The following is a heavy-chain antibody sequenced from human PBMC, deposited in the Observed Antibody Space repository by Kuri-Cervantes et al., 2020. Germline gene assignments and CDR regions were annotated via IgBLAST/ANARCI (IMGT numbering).Heavy chain of an antibody. CDR1: GFTFSSYA. CDR3: ARPGHCSGGSCQRAFDI. Sequence: LSLTCAASGFTFSSYAMHWVRQAPGKGLEWVAVISHDGSNTYYADSVKGRFTISRDNSKNTLYVQMNSLRHEDTAVYYCARPGHCSGGSCQRAFDIWGPGTMVTVSS. V-gene: IGHV3-30-3*01. CDR2: ISHDGSNT. J-gene: IGHJ3*02. D-gene: IGHD2-15*01.